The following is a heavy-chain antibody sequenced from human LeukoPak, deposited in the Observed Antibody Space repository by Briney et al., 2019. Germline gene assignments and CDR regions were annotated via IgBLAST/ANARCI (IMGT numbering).Heavy chain of an antibody. Sequence: PSETLSLTCTVSGGSISSSSYYWGWIRQPPGKGLEWIGSIYYSGSTYYNPSLKSRVTISVDTSKNQFSLKLSSVTAADTAVYYCARVYYGDFDDAFDIWGQGTMVTVSS. J-gene: IGHJ3*02. D-gene: IGHD4-17*01. CDR3: ARVYYGDFDDAFDI. CDR2: IYYSGST. CDR1: GGSISSSSYY. V-gene: IGHV4-39*07.